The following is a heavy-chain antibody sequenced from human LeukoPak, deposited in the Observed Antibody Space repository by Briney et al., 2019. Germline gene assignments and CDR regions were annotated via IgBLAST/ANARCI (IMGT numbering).Heavy chain of an antibody. CDR3: ARDRSTGGLSRFDP. Sequence: GASVKVSCKASGYTFTSYYMHWVRQAPGQGLEWMGIINPSGGSTSYAQKFQGRVTMTRNTSISTAYMELSSLRSEDTAVYYCARDRSTGGLSRFDPWGQGTLVTVSS. J-gene: IGHJ5*02. CDR1: GYTFTSYY. V-gene: IGHV1-46*01. D-gene: IGHD1-14*01. CDR2: INPSGGST.